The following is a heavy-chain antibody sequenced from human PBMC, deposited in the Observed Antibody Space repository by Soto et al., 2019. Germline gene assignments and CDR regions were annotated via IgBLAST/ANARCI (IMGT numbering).Heavy chain of an antibody. CDR2: IYYSGST. D-gene: IGHD6-13*01. V-gene: IGHV4-31*03. CDR1: SDSITSGGYY. J-gene: IGHJ4*02. Sequence: QVQLQESGPGLVKPSQTLSLTCTVSSDSITSGGYYWSWIRQPPGKGLEWIGYIYYSGSTYYNPSLKSRVTISVDTSKSQFSLRLNSVTAADTAVYYWARGVQRYYFDYWGQGTLVTVSS. CDR3: ARGVQRYYFDY.